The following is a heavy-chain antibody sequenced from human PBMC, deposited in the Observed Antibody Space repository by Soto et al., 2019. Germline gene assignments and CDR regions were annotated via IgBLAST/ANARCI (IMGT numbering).Heavy chain of an antibody. CDR1: GGTFSSYA. CDR3: ASRMPPNLRYGMDV. V-gene: IGHV1-69*06. D-gene: IGHD2-2*01. Sequence: QVQLVQSGAEVKKPGSSVKVSCKASGGTFSSYAISWVRQAPGQGLEWMGGIIPIFGTANYAQKFQGRVTITADKSTSPAYMELSSLRSEDTAVYYCASRMPPNLRYGMDVWGQGSTVTFSS. J-gene: IGHJ6*02. CDR2: IIPIFGTA.